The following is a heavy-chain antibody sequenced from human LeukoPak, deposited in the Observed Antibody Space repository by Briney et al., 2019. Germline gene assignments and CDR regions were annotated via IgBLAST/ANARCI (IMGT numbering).Heavy chain of an antibody. J-gene: IGHJ6*02. CDR2: ISGSGGGT. Sequence: GGSLRLSCAASGFTFSSQAMSWVRQAPGKGLEWVSAISGSGGGTYYADSVKGRFTISRDNSMNALYLQMNSLRVDDTAVYYCAKYRCAGDHCYSRGHYYYGMDVWGQGTTVTVSS. CDR3: AKYRCAGDHCYSRGHYYYGMDV. D-gene: IGHD2-21*01. V-gene: IGHV3-23*01. CDR1: GFTFSSQA.